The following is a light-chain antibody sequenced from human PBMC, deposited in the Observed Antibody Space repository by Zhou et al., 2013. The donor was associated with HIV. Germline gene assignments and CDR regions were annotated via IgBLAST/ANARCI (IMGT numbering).Light chain of an antibody. J-gene: IGKJ4*01. CDR3: QHYNNWPLT. CDR1: QSVTST. V-gene: IGKV3-15*01. CDR2: GAS. Sequence: EIVMTQSPATLSVSPGERATLSCRASQSVTSTLAWYQQKPGQAPRLLIYGASTRATGIPTRFSGSGSGTEFTLTISSLQSEDFAVYYCQHYNNWPLTFGGGTKVEIE.